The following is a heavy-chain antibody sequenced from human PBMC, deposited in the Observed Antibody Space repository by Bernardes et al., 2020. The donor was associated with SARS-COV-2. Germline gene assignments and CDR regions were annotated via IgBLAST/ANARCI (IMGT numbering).Heavy chain of an antibody. CDR2: VSGSGDTT. D-gene: IGHD1-26*01. CDR1: GFTFSNYA. V-gene: IGHV3-23*01. Sequence: GGSLRLSCAVSGFTFSNYAMSWVRQAPGKGLEWVSAVSGSGDTTYSANSVKGRFAISRDNSKNTLYLQMNSLRADDTAVYYCASHGSGSYFDYWGQGTLVTVSS. CDR3: ASHGSGSYFDY. J-gene: IGHJ4*02.